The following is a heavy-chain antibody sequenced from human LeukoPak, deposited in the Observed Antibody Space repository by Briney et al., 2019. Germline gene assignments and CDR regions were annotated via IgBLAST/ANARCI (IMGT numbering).Heavy chain of an antibody. V-gene: IGHV3-33*01. J-gene: IGHJ4*02. CDR2: IWYDGSNK. Sequence: GRSLRLSCAASGFTFSSYGMHWVRQAPGKGLEWVAVIWYDGSNKYYADSVKGRFTISRDNSKNTLYLQMNSLRAEDTAIYYCVRDNLENQWLERSYWGQGTLVTVSS. CDR1: GFTFSSYG. D-gene: IGHD6-19*01. CDR3: VRDNLENQWLERSY.